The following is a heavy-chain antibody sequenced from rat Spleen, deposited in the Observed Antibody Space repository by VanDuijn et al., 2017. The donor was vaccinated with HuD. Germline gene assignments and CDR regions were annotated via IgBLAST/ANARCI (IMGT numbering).Heavy chain of an antibody. Sequence: VQLQESGPGLVKPSQSLSLTCSVTDYSITSSYRWNWIRKFPGDKLEWMGHINSAGSTNYNPSLKSRISITRDTSKNQFFLQVNSVTTEDTATYYCASLYSSYSLYYFDYWGQGVMVTVSS. CDR3: ASLYSSYSLYYFDY. CDR1: DYSITSSYR. J-gene: IGHJ2*01. CDR2: INSAGST. V-gene: IGHV3-3*01. D-gene: IGHD1-2*01.